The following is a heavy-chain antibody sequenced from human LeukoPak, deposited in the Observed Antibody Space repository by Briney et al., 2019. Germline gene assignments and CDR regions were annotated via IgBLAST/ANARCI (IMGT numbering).Heavy chain of an antibody. CDR3: ARGPWGFHHYMDV. D-gene: IGHD3-16*01. J-gene: IGHJ6*03. CDR2: ININTGNP. Sequence: GASVKVSCKASGYTFTTYAMNWVRQAPGQGLEWMGWININTGNPTYAQGFTGRFVLSVDTSATTAFLQISSLKADDTAVYYCARGPWGFHHYMDVWGEGTAVTVSS. CDR1: GYTFTTYA. V-gene: IGHV7-4-1*02.